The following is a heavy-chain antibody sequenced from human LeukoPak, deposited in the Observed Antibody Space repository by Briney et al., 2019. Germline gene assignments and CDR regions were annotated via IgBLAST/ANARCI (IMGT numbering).Heavy chain of an antibody. CDR1: GFTFSSSD. D-gene: IGHD6-19*01. V-gene: IGHV3-30*03. Sequence: PGGSLRLSCTASGFTFSSSDMHWVRQAPGKGLEWVAFISYDGSNKHFADSVKGRFTISRDNSKNTLFLHMSSLRADDTAIYFCARAVAGLDYWGQGTLVSVSS. CDR3: ARAVAGLDY. CDR2: ISYDGSNK. J-gene: IGHJ4*02.